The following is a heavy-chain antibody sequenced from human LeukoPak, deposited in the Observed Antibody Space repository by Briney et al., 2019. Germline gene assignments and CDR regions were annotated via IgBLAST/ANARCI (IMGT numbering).Heavy chain of an antibody. D-gene: IGHD3-16*01. Sequence: SETLSLTCTVSGGSISSYYWSWIRQPPGKGLEWIGYIYYSGSTNYNPSLKSRVTISVDTSKNQFSLKLSSVTAADTAVYYCARGRRGIDLDYWGQGTLVTVSS. J-gene: IGHJ4*02. V-gene: IGHV4-59*01. CDR3: ARGRRGIDLDY. CDR1: GGSISSYY. CDR2: IYYSGST.